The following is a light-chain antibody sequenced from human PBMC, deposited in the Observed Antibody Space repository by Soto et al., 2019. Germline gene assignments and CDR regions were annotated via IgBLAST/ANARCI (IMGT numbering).Light chain of an antibody. CDR3: SSYTSSSTYV. CDR1: SSEVVGYNY. Sequence: QSALAQPASVSGSPGQSITISSTGTSSEVVGYNYVSSYEEHPGKAPKLMIYEVSSRPAGVSNRFSGSKSGNTASLTISGLQAEDEADYYGSSYTSSSTYVFGTGTKATVL. CDR2: EVS. V-gene: IGLV2-14*01. J-gene: IGLJ1*01.